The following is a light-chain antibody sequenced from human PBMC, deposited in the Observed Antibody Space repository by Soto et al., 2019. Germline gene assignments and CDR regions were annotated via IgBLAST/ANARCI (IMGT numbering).Light chain of an antibody. Sequence: DVQMTQSPARMSASVGDRVTITCRASQSIXNYLGWYKEKPGKVPKCLXYGASSLQSGVPSRLSGSGSGTEFTLTIISLQPEYFATYYCRQQNRYHPTFGQGTKVEIK. V-gene: IGKV1-17*03. J-gene: IGKJ1*01. CDR3: RQQNRYHPT. CDR1: QSIXNY. CDR2: GAS.